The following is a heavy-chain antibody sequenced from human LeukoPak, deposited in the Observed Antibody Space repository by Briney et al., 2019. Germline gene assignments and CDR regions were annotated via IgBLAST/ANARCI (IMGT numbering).Heavy chain of an antibody. CDR2: INGGDDYT. CDR3: VRHERDFDY. Sequence: ASVKVSCKASGYTFTTYAIHWVRQAPGQRFEWIGWINGGDDYTKYSQKFQGRVTITRDTSASTAYMELSSLRSEDTAVYYCVRHERDFDYWGQGTVVTVSS. D-gene: IGHD1-1*01. CDR1: GYTFTTYA. V-gene: IGHV1-3*01. J-gene: IGHJ4*02.